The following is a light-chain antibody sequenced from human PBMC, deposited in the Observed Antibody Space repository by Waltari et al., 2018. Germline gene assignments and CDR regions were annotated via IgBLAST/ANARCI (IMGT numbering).Light chain of an antibody. CDR3: MQNTHFPRT. CDR1: QSLLHTNGNTY. Sequence: DVVMTQSPLSLPITPGQPASMTCRSSQSLLHTNGNTYLSWFLQKQGQPPRRIIYKISNRDSGVPNRFSGSGAGTYFTLKISIVEAEDVGIYYCMQNTHFPRTFGQGTKVEIK. V-gene: IGKV2-30*02. J-gene: IGKJ1*01. CDR2: KIS.